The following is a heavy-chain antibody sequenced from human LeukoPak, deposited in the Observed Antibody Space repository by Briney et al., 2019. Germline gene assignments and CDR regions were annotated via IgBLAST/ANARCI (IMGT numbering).Heavy chain of an antibody. CDR2: IYYSGST. D-gene: IGHD3-9*01. Sequence: PSETLSLTCTVSGGSISSSTYYWGWIRQPPGKGREWIGSIYYSGSTYYNPSLKSRVTISVDTSKNQFSLKLSSVTAADTAVYYCARFNSDYDILTGLDYWGQGTLVTVSS. J-gene: IGHJ4*02. CDR3: ARFNSDYDILTGLDY. V-gene: IGHV4-39*07. CDR1: GGSISSSTYY.